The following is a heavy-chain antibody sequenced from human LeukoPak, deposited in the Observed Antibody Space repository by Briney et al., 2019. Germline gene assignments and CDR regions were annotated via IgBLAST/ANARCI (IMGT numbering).Heavy chain of an antibody. CDR1: GFSFNNFG. J-gene: IGHJ4*02. V-gene: IGHV3-23*01. Sequence: PGGCLRLSCVASGFSFNNFGMSWVRQAPGKGLEWVSSISGTGGSTHYADSVKGRFTISRDNSKNTLYLQMNSLRAGGTAVYYCAKSSYYDSSGFYREYYFDYWGQGTLVPVSS. CDR3: AKSSYYDSSGFYREYYFDY. CDR2: ISGTGGST. D-gene: IGHD3-22*01.